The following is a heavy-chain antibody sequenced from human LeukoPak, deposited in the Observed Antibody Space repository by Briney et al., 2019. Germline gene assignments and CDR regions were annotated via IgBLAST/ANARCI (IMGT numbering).Heavy chain of an antibody. CDR2: ISYDGINK. CDR3: AREGEAAAGSYFDY. V-gene: IGHV3-30-3*01. D-gene: IGHD6-13*01. J-gene: IGHJ4*02. CDR1: GFTFSSHA. Sequence: GGSLRLSCAASGFTFSSHAMHWVRQAPGKGLEWVAVISYDGINKYYADSVKGRFTISRDNSKNTLYLQMNSLRAEDTAVYYCAREGEAAAGSYFDYWGQGTLVTVSS.